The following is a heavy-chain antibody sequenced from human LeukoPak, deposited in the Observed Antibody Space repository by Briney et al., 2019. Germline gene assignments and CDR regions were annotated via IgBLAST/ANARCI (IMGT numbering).Heavy chain of an antibody. Sequence: GASVKVSCKASGYTFTGYYMHWVRQAPGQGLEWMGWINPNSGGTNYAQKFQGRVTMTRDTSISTAYMELSRLRSDDTAVYYCARDLARDWLGDYMDVWGKGTTVTISS. D-gene: IGHD3-10*01. J-gene: IGHJ6*03. CDR1: GYTFTGYY. CDR3: ARDLARDWLGDYMDV. CDR2: INPNSGGT. V-gene: IGHV1-2*02.